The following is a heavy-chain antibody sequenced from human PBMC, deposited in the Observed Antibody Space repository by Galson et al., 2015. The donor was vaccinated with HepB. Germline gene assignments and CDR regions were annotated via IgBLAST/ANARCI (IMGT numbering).Heavy chain of an antibody. V-gene: IGHV3-33*01. J-gene: IGHJ4*02. Sequence: SLRLSCAASGFGFRSSGMHWVRQAPGKGLEWVAVIWYDGSNKYYADSVKGRFTISRDNSKNTLYLQMNSLRAEDTAVYYCARDGPTGYSSSWYNFYFGYWGQGTLVTVSS. D-gene: IGHD6-13*01. CDR2: IWYDGSNK. CDR3: ARDGPTGYSSSWYNFYFGY. CDR1: GFGFRSSG.